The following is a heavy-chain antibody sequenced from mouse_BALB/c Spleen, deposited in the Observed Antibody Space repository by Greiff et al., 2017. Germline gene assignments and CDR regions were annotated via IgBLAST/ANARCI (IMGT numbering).Heavy chain of an antibody. CDR2: ISSGSSTI. D-gene: IGHD2-4*01. Sequence: EVKLVESGGGLVQPGGSRKLSCAASGITFSSFGMQWVRQAPEKGLEWVAYISSGSSTIYYADTVKGRFTISRDNPKNTLFLQMTSLRSEDTAMYYCARMITTLAYYYAMDYWGQGTSVTVSS. J-gene: IGHJ4*01. V-gene: IGHV5-17*02. CDR3: ARMITTLAYYYAMDY. CDR1: GITFSSFG.